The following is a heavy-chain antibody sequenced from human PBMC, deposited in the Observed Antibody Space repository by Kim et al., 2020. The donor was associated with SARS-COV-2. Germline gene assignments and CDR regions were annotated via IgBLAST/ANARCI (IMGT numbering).Heavy chain of an antibody. V-gene: IGHV3-20*03. Sequence: RFTISRDNAKNSLYLQMNSLRAEDTALYYCARDLREYCGGDCYQLLGFDYWGQGTLVTVSS. CDR3: ARDLREYCGGDCYQLLGFDY. D-gene: IGHD2-21*01. J-gene: IGHJ4*02.